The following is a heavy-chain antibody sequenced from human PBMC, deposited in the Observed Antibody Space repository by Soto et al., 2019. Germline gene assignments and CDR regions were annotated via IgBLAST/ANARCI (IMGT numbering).Heavy chain of an antibody. Sequence: QVQLQESGPGLVKPSGTLSLTCAVSGGSISSSNWWSWVRQPPGKGLEWIGEIYHSGSTNYNPSLERRVTISGDKSKNQCSLKLSSVTAADTAVYYCARVAVAGTRVDYWGQGTLVTVSS. J-gene: IGHJ4*02. CDR3: ARVAVAGTRVDY. CDR1: GGSISSSNW. CDR2: IYHSGST. V-gene: IGHV4-4*02. D-gene: IGHD6-19*01.